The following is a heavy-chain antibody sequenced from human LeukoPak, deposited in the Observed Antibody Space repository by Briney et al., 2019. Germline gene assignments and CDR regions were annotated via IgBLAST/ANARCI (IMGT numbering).Heavy chain of an antibody. J-gene: IGHJ5*02. CDR2: IYYSGST. V-gene: IGHV4-39*07. CDR3: ARVRSGSSWRMDSWFDP. D-gene: IGHD6-13*01. Sequence: WVRQPPGKGLEWIGSIYYSGSTYYNPSLKSRVTISVDTSKNQFSLKLSSVTAADTAVYYCARVRSGSSWRMDSWFDPWGQGTLVTVSS.